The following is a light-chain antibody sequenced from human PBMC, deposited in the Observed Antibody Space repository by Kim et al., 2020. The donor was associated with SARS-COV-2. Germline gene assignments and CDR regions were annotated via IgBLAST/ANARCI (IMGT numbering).Light chain of an antibody. Sequence: TGTITCASSTGSVTSWYDAHWFPLKPGQAPRTLIYATTNRRSWTPARFSGSLLGGKAALTLSDVQPEDEAEYYCLLYHNGPWVFGGGTQLTVL. J-gene: IGLJ3*02. CDR2: ATT. CDR3: LLYHNGPWV. CDR1: TGSVTSWYD. V-gene: IGLV7-43*01.